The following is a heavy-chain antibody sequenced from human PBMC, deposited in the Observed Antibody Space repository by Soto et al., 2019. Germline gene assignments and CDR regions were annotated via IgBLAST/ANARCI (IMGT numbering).Heavy chain of an antibody. CDR3: AKDWRGFYGGTKHDY. J-gene: IGHJ4*02. CDR1: GFTFSSYA. CDR2: ISGSGGST. V-gene: IGHV3-23*01. D-gene: IGHD4-17*01. Sequence: EVQLLESGGGLVQPGGSLRLSCAASGFTFSSYAMSWVRQAPGKGLEWVSAISGSGGSTYYADSVKGRFTISRDNSKNTLYLQMNSLRAEDTAVYYCAKDWRGFYGGTKHDYWCQGTMVTVSS.